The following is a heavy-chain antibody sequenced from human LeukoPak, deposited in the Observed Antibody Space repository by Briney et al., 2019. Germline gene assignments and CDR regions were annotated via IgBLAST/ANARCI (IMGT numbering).Heavy chain of an antibody. D-gene: IGHD5-18*01. CDR1: GFTFSSYW. Sequence: AGGSLRLSCAASGFTFSSYWMTWVRQAPGKGLEWVANINQDGSEKYYVDSVKGRFTISRDNAKNSLYLQMNSLRAEDTAVYYXXXXSPERGYSYGPLDNYFDYWGQGTLVTVSS. V-gene: IGHV3-7*01. CDR3: XXXSPERGYSYGPLDNYFDY. CDR2: INQDGSEK. J-gene: IGHJ4*02.